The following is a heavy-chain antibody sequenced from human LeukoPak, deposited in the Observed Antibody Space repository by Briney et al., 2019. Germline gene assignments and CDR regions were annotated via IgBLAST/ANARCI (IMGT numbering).Heavy chain of an antibody. D-gene: IGHD6-19*01. CDR1: GGSISSSSYY. CDR3: AIRNVGWYYFDY. V-gene: IGHV4-39*01. Sequence: PSETLSLTCTVSGGSISSSSYYWGWIRQPPGKGLEWIGSISYSGSTYYNPSLKSRVTISVDTSKNQFSLKLSSVTAADTAVYYCAIRNVGWYYFDYWGQGTLVTVSS. CDR2: ISYSGST. J-gene: IGHJ4*02.